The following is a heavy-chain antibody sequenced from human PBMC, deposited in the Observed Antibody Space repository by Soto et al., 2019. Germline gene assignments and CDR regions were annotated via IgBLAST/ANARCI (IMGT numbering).Heavy chain of an antibody. D-gene: IGHD2-15*01. J-gene: IGHJ6*02. CDR1: GGTLSSYA. CDR3: ARPVVTNYYYYGMDV. CDR2: IIPIFGTA. V-gene: IGHV1-69*13. Sequence: GDSVKIYCRASGGTLSSYAISWVRQAPGQGLEWMGGIIPIFGTANYAQKFQGRVTITADESTSTAYMELSSLRSEDTAVYYCARPVVTNYYYYGMDVWGQGTTVTVSS.